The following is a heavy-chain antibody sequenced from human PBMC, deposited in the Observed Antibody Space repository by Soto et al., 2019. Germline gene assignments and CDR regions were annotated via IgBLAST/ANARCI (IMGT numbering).Heavy chain of an antibody. D-gene: IGHD3-22*01. V-gene: IGHV1-18*01. CDR1: GYTFTSYG. Sequence: ASVKVSSKASGYTFTSYGISWVRQAPGQGLEWMGWISAYNGNTNYAQKLQGRVTMTTDTSTSTAYMELRSLRSDDTAVYYCARGWGSSGPLPYGYFQHWGQGTLVTVSS. CDR3: ARGWGSSGPLPYGYFQH. J-gene: IGHJ1*01. CDR2: ISAYNGNT.